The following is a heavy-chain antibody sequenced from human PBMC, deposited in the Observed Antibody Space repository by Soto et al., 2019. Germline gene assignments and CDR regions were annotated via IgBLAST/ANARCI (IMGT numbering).Heavy chain of an antibody. CDR2: ISGSGIDA. D-gene: IGHD3-10*01. Sequence: GGSLRLSCAASGFTFRNSAINWARQAPGKGLEWVSGISGSGIDAYYADSVRGRFTISRDNSKNTIYLQVNSLRVEDTAMYYCAFGTRGVVDTYYHYWGRGTMVTVSS. J-gene: IGHJ4*02. CDR3: AFGTRGVVDTYYHY. V-gene: IGHV3-23*05. CDR1: GFTFRNSA.